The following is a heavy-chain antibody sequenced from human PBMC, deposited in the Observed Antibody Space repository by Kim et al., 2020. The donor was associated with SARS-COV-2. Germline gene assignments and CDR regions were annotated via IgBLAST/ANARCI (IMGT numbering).Heavy chain of an antibody. CDR3: ARSQGRVLRFLEWTHYGMDV. CDR2: ISSSSSTI. V-gene: IGHV3-48*02. CDR1: GFTFSSYS. J-gene: IGHJ6*02. D-gene: IGHD3-3*01. Sequence: GGSLRLSCAASGFTFSSYSMNWVRQAPGKGLEWVSYISSSSSTIYYADSVKGRFTISRDNAKNSLYLQMNSLRDEDTAVYYCARSQGRVLRFLEWTHYGMDVWGQGTTVTVSS.